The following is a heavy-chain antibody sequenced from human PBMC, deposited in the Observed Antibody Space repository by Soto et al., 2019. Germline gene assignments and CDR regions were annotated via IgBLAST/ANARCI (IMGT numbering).Heavy chain of an antibody. CDR1: GFTLRNYT. V-gene: IGHV3-30*04. CDR3: ARDMMSGWDLVDAFDL. Sequence: QVVESGGGVVQPGRSLRLSCSASGFTLRNYTVHWVRQAPGEGLEWVALISFDGRSYFYGDSVRGRFTISRDNSNNMVYLQMNNLRPEDTAVYYCARDMMSGWDLVDAFDLWGQGTLVTVSS. D-gene: IGHD1-26*01. J-gene: IGHJ4*02. CDR2: ISFDGRSY.